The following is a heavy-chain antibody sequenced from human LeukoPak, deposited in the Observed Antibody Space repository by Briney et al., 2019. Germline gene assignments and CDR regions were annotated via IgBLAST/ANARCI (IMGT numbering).Heavy chain of an antibody. CDR3: ARGALKWELPPIRARKSYYFDY. CDR2: IYTSGST. V-gene: IGHV4-4*07. D-gene: IGHD1-26*01. CDR1: GGSISSYY. J-gene: IGHJ4*02. Sequence: SETLSLTCTVSGGSISSYYWSWIRQPAGKGLEWIGRIYTSGSTTYNPSLKSRVTISVDTSKNHFSLKLSSVTAADTAVYYCARGALKWELPPIRARKSYYFDYWGQGTLVTVSS.